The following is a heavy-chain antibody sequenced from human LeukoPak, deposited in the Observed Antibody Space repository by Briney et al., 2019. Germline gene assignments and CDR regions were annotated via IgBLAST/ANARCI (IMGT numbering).Heavy chain of an antibody. CDR1: GGSISSSNW. D-gene: IGHD6-6*01. CDR3: ARVSSHTYYYYYYMDV. CDR2: IYHSGST. V-gene: IGHV4-4*02. J-gene: IGHJ6*03. Sequence: SETLSLTCTVSGGSISSSNWWSWVHQPPGKGLEWIGEIYHSGSTNYNPSLKSRVTISVDTSKNQFSLKLSSVTAADTAVYYCARVSSHTYYYYYYMDVWGKGTTVTVSS.